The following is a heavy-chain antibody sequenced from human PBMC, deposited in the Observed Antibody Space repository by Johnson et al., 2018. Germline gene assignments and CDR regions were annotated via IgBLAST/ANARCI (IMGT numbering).Heavy chain of an antibody. CDR1: GFTFSSYS. CDR3: ARDLAYSSSSTPFQH. CDR2: ISFGSSFR. Sequence: EVQLLESGGGLVQPGRSLRLSCAASGFTFSSYSMNWVRQAPGKGLEWVSFISFGSSFRYYADSVKGRFTISRDNAKNSLHLQMNSLRAGDTAVYYCARDLAYSSSSTPFQHWGQGTLVTVSS. J-gene: IGHJ1*01. V-gene: IGHV3-21*01. D-gene: IGHD6-6*01.